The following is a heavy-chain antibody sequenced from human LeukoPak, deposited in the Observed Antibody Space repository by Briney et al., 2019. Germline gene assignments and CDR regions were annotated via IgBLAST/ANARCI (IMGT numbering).Heavy chain of an antibody. J-gene: IGHJ6*02. D-gene: IGHD1-26*01. CDR3: TRLQTATPPYYYGMDV. V-gene: IGHV3-30-3*01. CDR2: ISYDGSNK. Sequence: GGSLRLSCAASGFTFSSYAMHWVRQAPGKGLEWVAVISYDGSNKYYADSVKGRFTISRDNSKNTLYLQMNSLKTEDTAVYYCTRLQTATPPYYYGMDVWGQGTTVTVSS. CDR1: GFTFSSYA.